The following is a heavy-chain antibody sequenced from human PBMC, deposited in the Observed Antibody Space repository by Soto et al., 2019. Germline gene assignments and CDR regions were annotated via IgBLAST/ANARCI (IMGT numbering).Heavy chain of an antibody. J-gene: IGHJ4*02. CDR2: LTGTGGST. V-gene: IGHV3-23*01. Sequence: EVQLLESGGGLVQPGGSLRLSCAASGYSFSNYAMSWVRQAPGKGLEWVSGLTGTGGSTYYVDSVKGRFTISRDNSKNTLYLQMNTLRADDTAVYYCANDQQDGSRWYAYFDSWGQGTLVTVSS. D-gene: IGHD6-13*01. CDR3: ANDQQDGSRWYAYFDS. CDR1: GYSFSNYA.